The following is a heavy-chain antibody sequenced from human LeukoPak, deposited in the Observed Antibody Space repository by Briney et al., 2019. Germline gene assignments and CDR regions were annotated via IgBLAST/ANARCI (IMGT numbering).Heavy chain of an antibody. Sequence: ASVKVSCKASGYTFTSYDINWVRQATGQGLEWMGWMNPNSGNTGYAQKFQGRVTMTRNTSISTAYMELSSPRSEDTAVYYCARGRTAKVLLWFGELFPKRDAFDIWGQGTMVTVSS. CDR1: GYTFTSYD. J-gene: IGHJ3*02. D-gene: IGHD3-10*01. CDR2: MNPNSGNT. CDR3: ARGRTAKVLLWFGELFPKRDAFDI. V-gene: IGHV1-8*01.